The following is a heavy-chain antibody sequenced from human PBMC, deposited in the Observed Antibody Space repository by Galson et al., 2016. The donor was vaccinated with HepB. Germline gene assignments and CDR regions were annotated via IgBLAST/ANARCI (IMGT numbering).Heavy chain of an antibody. D-gene: IGHD1-26*01. V-gene: IGHV3-23*01. CDR2: ISRSGDST. Sequence: SLRLSCAASGFTFNNAWMNWVRQAPGKGLEVVSSISRSGDSTDYADSVKGRFTISRDNSKNTLSLQMNSLRAEDTAVYYCVQGSTAPAVWGKGTTVTVSS. CDR1: GFTFNNAW. J-gene: IGHJ6*04. CDR3: VQGSTAPAV.